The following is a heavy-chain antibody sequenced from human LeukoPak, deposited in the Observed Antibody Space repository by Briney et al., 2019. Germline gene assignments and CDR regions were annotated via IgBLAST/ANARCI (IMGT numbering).Heavy chain of an antibody. J-gene: IGHJ4*02. D-gene: IGHD2-15*01. CDR3: AKASAGTCSGARCYYFDS. CDR1: GFTFTTYA. V-gene: IGHV3-23*01. CDR2: FSVSVDTT. Sequence: PGGSLRLSCAASGFTFTTYAMSWVRQTPGKGLEWVSTFSVSVDTTYHADSVRGRFTISRDNSKNTVYLQMNSLRAEDTAVYYCAKASAGTCSGARCYYFDSWGQGTPVTVSS.